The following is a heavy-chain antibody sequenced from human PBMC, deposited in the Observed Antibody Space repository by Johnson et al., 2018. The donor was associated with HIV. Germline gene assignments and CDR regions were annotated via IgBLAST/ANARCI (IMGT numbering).Heavy chain of an antibody. Sequence: VQLVESGGGLVQPGGSLRLSCAASGFTVSSNYMSWVRQAPGKGLEWVSVFYSDSNTYSSDSVKGRFTISRDNSKNTLYLQMNSLRAEDTAVYYCAKDLRSGNRREAFDIWGQGTMVTVSS. V-gene: IGHV3-66*01. CDR2: FYSDSNT. CDR1: GFTVSSNY. D-gene: IGHD1-14*01. J-gene: IGHJ3*02. CDR3: AKDLRSGNRREAFDI.